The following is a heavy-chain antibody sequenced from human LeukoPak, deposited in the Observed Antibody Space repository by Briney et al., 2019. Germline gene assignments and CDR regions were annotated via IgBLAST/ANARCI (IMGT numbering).Heavy chain of an antibody. J-gene: IGHJ5*02. CDR1: GYSISSGYY. Sequence: PSETLSLTCTVSGYSISSGYYWGWIRQPPGKGLEWIGSIYHSGSTYYNPSLKSRVTISVDTSKNQFSLKLSSVTAADTAVYYCARDGRPDDYGDPNWFDPWGQGTLVTVSS. D-gene: IGHD4-17*01. CDR3: ARDGRPDDYGDPNWFDP. V-gene: IGHV4-38-2*02. CDR2: IYHSGST.